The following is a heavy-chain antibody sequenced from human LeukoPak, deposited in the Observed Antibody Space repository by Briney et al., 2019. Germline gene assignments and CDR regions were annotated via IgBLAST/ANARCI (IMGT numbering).Heavy chain of an antibody. CDR2: ISYDGSNK. V-gene: IGHV3-30*18. J-gene: IGHJ3*02. CDR3: AKGRYSYGDDAFDI. CDR1: GFTFSSYG. Sequence: GGSLRLSCAASGFTFSSYGMHWVRQAPGKGLEWVAVISYDGSNKYYADSVKGRFTISRDNSKNTLYLQMNSLRAEDTAVYYCAKGRYSYGDDAFDIWGQGTMVTVSS. D-gene: IGHD5-18*01.